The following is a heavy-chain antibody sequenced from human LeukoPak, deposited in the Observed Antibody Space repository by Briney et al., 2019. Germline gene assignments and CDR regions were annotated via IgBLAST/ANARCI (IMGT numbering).Heavy chain of an antibody. Sequence: SETLSLACAVYGGSFSGYYWSWIRQPPGKGLEWIGEINHSGSTNYNPSLKSRVTISVDTSKNQFSLKLSSVTAADTAVYYCARGPYYDSSGYYHKRGYFDYWGQGTLVTVSS. CDR1: GGSFSGYY. CDR3: ARGPYYDSSGYYHKRGYFDY. D-gene: IGHD3-22*01. V-gene: IGHV4-34*01. J-gene: IGHJ4*02. CDR2: INHSGST.